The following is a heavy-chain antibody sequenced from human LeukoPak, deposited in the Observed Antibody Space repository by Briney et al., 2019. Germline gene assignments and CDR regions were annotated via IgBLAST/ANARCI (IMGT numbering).Heavy chain of an antibody. CDR2: IYTSGTT. CDR3: ARDEAGSGYPDY. Sequence: SETLSLTXTVSGGSISNYYWSWIRQPAGKGLEWVGRIYTSGTTNYNPSLKSRITMSLDTSKNLLSLKLSSVTAADTAVYYCARDEAGSGYPDYWGQGTLVTVSS. D-gene: IGHD3-22*01. CDR1: GGSISNYY. J-gene: IGHJ4*02. V-gene: IGHV4-4*07.